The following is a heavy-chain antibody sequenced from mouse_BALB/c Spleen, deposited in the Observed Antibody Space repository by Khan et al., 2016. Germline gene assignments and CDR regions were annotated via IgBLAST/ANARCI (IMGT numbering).Heavy chain of an antibody. Sequence: VKLLESGPSLAKPSQTLSLTCSVTGDSITSGHWNWIRKFPGNKFDFMGYISHSGDSYYNPSLKSRISITRDTSTNQYYLQLNSVTTEDTATYYCATWDYYGSAFAYWGQGTLVTVSA. CDR2: ISHSGDS. CDR1: GDSITSGH. V-gene: IGHV3-8*02. D-gene: IGHD1-2*01. J-gene: IGHJ3*01. CDR3: ATWDYYGSAFAY.